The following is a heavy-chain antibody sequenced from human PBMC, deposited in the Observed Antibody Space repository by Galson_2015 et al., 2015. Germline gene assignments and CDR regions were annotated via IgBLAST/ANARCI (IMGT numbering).Heavy chain of an antibody. J-gene: IGHJ4*02. CDR1: GFPFSSYT. V-gene: IGHV3-21*01. CDR2: ISGRSTFI. D-gene: IGHD7-27*01. Sequence: SLRLSCAASGFPFSSYTMNWVRQAPGKGLQWVSSISGRSTFIFYSGSVKGRFTISRDNAKNSLSLQMNSLRGDDTAVYYCTRHLGIGSGSPEFWGQGTLVAVSS. CDR3: TRHLGIGSGSPEF.